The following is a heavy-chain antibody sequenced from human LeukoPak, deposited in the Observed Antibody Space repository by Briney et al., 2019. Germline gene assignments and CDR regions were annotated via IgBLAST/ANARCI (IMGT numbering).Heavy chain of an antibody. CDR1: GFTVSSNY. D-gene: IGHD6-19*01. CDR2: IYSGGST. V-gene: IGHV3-66*01. Sequence: HPGGSLRLSCAASGFTVSSNYMSWVRQAPGEGLEWVSVIYSGGSTYYADSVKGRFTTSRDNSKNTLYLQMNSLRAEDTAVYYCARDRWYSSGWSLGYWGQGTLVTVSS. J-gene: IGHJ4*02. CDR3: ARDRWYSSGWSLGY.